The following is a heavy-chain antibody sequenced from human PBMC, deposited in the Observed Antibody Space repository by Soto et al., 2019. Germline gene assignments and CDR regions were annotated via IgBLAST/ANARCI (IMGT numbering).Heavy chain of an antibody. D-gene: IGHD6-13*01. V-gene: IGHV4-59*08. J-gene: IGHJ6*03. CDR3: ARPPPIAAAGMGVNYYYYMDV. CDR2: IYYSGST. Sequence: SETLSLTCTVSGGSISSYYWSWIRQPPGKGLEWIGYIYYSGSTNYNPSLKSRVTISVDTSKNQFSLKLSSVTAADTAVYYCARPPPIAAAGMGVNYYYYMDVWGKGTTVTVSS. CDR1: GGSISSYY.